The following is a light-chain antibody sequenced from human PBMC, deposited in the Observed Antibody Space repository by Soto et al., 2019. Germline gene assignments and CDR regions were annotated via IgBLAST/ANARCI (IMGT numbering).Light chain of an antibody. Sequence: YELTQPLSVSVALGQTARLTCGGNNIGSKNVHCYQQQPRQAPVLVIYRDSNRPSGTPERFSGYNSGNTATLTISIAQAGDEADYYCQVWDRGTARVFGGGTKLTVL. CDR2: RDS. CDR3: QVWDRGTARV. CDR1: NIGSKN. V-gene: IGLV3-9*01. J-gene: IGLJ3*02.